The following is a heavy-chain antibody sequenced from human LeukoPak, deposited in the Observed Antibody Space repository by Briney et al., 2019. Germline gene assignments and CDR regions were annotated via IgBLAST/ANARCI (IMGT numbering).Heavy chain of an antibody. Sequence: GGSLGLSCAASGFTFSSYAMSWVRQAPGKGLEWVSAISGSGGSTYYADSVKGRFTISRDNSKNTLYLQMNSLRAEDTAVYYCAKSGVVVVAATSWGQGTLVTVSS. CDR1: GFTFSSYA. D-gene: IGHD2-15*01. J-gene: IGHJ5*02. V-gene: IGHV3-23*01. CDR3: AKSGVVVVAATS. CDR2: ISGSGGST.